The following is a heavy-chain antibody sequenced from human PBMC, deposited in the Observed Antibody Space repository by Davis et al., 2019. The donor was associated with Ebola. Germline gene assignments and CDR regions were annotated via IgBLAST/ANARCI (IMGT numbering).Heavy chain of an antibody. Sequence: GESLKISCAASGFTFRRYSMNWVRQAPGKGLEWVAVISYDGSNKYYADSVKGRFTISRDNSKNTLYLQMNNLRAEDTAVYYCAKDQEGDWGQGTLVTVSS. V-gene: IGHV3-30*18. CDR2: ISYDGSNK. CDR3: AKDQEGD. J-gene: IGHJ4*02. D-gene: IGHD3-16*01. CDR1: GFTFRRYS.